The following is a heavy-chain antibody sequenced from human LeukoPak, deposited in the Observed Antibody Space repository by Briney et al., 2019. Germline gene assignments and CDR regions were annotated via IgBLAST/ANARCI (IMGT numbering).Heavy chain of an antibody. Sequence: GGSLRLSCAASGFTFSRNGMHWVRQAPGRGLDWVAVISFDGTNDYYADSVKGRFTISRDNSKDTLYLQMNSLRREDTAVYYCATYDNTGYLTYWGPGTLVTVSS. D-gene: IGHD3-22*01. CDR1: GFTFSRNG. J-gene: IGHJ4*02. V-gene: IGHV3-30*03. CDR3: ATYDNTGYLTY. CDR2: ISFDGTND.